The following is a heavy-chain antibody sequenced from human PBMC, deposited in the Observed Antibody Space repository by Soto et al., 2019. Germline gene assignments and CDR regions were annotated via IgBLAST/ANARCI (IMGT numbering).Heavy chain of an antibody. CDR3: ARGKDYVSTTLEN. J-gene: IGHJ4*02. V-gene: IGHV3-33*01. CDR2: IWFDGSNK. Sequence: GGSLRLSCVASGFTFSSYGMHWVRQAPGKGLEWVAVIWFDGSNKYYADSVKGRFTISRDNSKNTMFLQMNSLRPEDMAVYYCARGKDYVSTTLENWGQGTLVTVSS. CDR1: GFTFSSYG. D-gene: IGHD3-16*01.